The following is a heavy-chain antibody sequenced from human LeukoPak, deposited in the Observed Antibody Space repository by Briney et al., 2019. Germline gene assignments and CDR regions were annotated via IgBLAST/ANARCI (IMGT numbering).Heavy chain of an antibody. CDR3: AKDIIYYDSSGYLGYFDY. Sequence: GGSLRLSCAASGFTFDDYAMHWVRQAPGKGLEWVSGISWNSGSIGYADSVKGRFTISRDNAKNSLYLQMNSLRAEDTALYYCAKDIIYYDSSGYLGYFDYWGQGTLVTVSS. J-gene: IGHJ4*02. D-gene: IGHD3-22*01. CDR2: ISWNSGSI. CDR1: GFTFDDYA. V-gene: IGHV3-9*01.